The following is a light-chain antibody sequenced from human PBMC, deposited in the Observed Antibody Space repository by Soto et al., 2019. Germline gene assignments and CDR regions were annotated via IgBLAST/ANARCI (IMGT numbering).Light chain of an antibody. CDR1: QGVKSY. J-gene: IGKJ5*01. CDR2: DAS. V-gene: IGKV3-11*01. Sequence: EVVLTQSPATLSLSPGETATLSCRASQGVKSYLAWYQQKPGQSPRLLIYDASHRATGIPARFSGGGSGTDFTLTISSLEPEDSAIYYCQERYNWPPETFGQGTRLEIK. CDR3: QERYNWPPET.